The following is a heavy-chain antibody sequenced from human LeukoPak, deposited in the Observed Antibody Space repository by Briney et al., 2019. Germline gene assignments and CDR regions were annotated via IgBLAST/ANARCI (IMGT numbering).Heavy chain of an antibody. D-gene: IGHD5-18*01. CDR2: INPSSGGT. CDR3: AREGDTATYFDY. J-gene: IGHJ4*02. CDR1: GYTFTGYY. Sequence: ASVKVSCKASGYTFTGYYMHWVRQAPGQGLEWMGRINPSSGGTNYAQKFQGRVTMTRDTSISTAYMELSRLRSDDTAVYYCAREGDTATYFDYWGQGTLVTVSS. V-gene: IGHV1-2*06.